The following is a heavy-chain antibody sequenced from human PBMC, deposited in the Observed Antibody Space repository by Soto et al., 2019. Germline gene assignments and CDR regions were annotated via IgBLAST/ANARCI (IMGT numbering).Heavy chain of an antibody. CDR2: IKQDGSER. CDR3: ARDNGGGDY. J-gene: IGHJ4*02. D-gene: IGHD3-16*01. CDR1: GFTLSRYW. Sequence: PGGSLRLSCAASGFTLSRYWMSWVRQAPGKGLEWVANIKQDGSERYYVDSVEGRFTISRDNAKNSLYLQMNSLRAEDTAVYYCARDNGGGDYWGQGTLVTVSS. V-gene: IGHV3-7*01.